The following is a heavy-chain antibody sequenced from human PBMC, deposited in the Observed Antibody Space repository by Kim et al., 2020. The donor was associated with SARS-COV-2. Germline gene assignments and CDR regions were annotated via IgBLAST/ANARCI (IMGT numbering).Heavy chain of an antibody. V-gene: IGHV4-31*02. D-gene: IGHD3-22*01. J-gene: IGHJ6*02. CDR3: ARGSGYDSSGYYSRYYGMDV. Sequence: RVTISVDTSKNQFSLKLSSVTAADTAVYYCARGSGYDSSGYYSRYYGMDVWGQGTTVTVSS.